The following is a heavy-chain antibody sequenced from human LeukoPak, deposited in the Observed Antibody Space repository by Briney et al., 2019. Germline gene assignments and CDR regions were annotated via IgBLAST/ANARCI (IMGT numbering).Heavy chain of an antibody. J-gene: IGHJ4*02. CDR3: ARQGYTASYYFLDF. Sequence: SETLSLTRDVSGDFIRSYWWGWVRQPAGKGLEWIGRIYATGSTKFNPSLKSRLTMSMDTSTNRISLNLTSVTAADTAIYFCARQGYTASYYFLDFWSQGMLVTVSS. CDR2: IYATGST. V-gene: IGHV4-4*07. CDR1: GDFIRSYW. D-gene: IGHD1-26*01.